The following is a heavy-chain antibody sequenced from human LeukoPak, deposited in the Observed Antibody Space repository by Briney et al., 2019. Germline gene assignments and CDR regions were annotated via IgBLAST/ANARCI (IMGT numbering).Heavy chain of an antibody. D-gene: IGHD3-10*01. CDR1: GGSISSYY. V-gene: IGHV4-59*01. CDR2: IYYSGST. J-gene: IGHJ6*03. Sequence: SETLSLTCTVSGGSISSYYWSWIRQPPGKGLEWIGYIYYSGSTNYNPSLKSRVTISVDTSKNQFSLKLSSVTAADTAVYYCARDRTTMVRGVAGHYMDVWGKGTTVTISS. CDR3: ARDRTTMVRGVAGHYMDV.